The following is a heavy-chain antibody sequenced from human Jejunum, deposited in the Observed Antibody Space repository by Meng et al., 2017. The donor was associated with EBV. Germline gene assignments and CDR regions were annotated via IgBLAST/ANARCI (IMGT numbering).Heavy chain of an antibody. Sequence: QLHLQKSASGLVKPSQTLSLPCTVSGGSISSGANSWHWSRQPTGKGLERIGYIYHSGSAYYNPSLKSRVTLSVDRSKKQFSLKLTSVTAADTAVYYCARGYVAYPDWGQGTLVTVSS. D-gene: IGHD3-9*01. CDR3: ARGYVAYPD. CDR2: IYHSGSA. J-gene: IGHJ4*02. CDR1: GGSISSGANS. V-gene: IGHV4-30-2*01.